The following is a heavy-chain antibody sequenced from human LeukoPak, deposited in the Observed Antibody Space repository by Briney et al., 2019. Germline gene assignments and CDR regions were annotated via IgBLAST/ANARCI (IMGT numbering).Heavy chain of an antibody. CDR1: GFTFSSYS. Sequence: PGGSLRLSCAASGFTFSSYSMNWVRQAPGKGLEWVSYISSASGSIYYADSVKGRFTISRDNAKNSLFLQMNSLRAEDTAVYYCARLPAYCSSTSCYYDYWGQGTLVTVFS. CDR3: ARLPAYCSSTSCYYDY. D-gene: IGHD2-2*01. CDR2: ISSASGSI. V-gene: IGHV3-48*04. J-gene: IGHJ4*02.